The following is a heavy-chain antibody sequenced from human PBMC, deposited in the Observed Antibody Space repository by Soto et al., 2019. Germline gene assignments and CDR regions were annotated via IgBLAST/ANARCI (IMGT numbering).Heavy chain of an antibody. CDR1: GYTFTSYD. CDR2: MNPNSVNT. CDR3: ARVGLLATIGDY. D-gene: IGHD5-12*01. Sequence: ASVKVSCKASGYTFTSYDINWVRQATGQGLEWMGWMNPNSVNTGYAQKFQGRVTMTRNTSISTAYMELSSLRSEDTAVYYCARVGLLATIGDYWGQGTLVTVSS. J-gene: IGHJ4*02. V-gene: IGHV1-8*01.